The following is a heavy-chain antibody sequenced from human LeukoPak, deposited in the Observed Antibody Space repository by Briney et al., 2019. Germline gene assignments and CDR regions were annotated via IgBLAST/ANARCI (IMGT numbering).Heavy chain of an antibody. CDR2: INRDGSVK. CDR1: GFTFSDYW. Sequence: RGSLRLSCAVSGFTFSDYWATWVRQTPGKGLEFVANINRDGSVKNYVDSVKGRFTISRDNAKNSLYLQMTSLRVDDTAIYYCARDPGFSSFDYWGQGTLVTVSS. D-gene: IGHD3-3*02. J-gene: IGHJ4*02. V-gene: IGHV3-7*01. CDR3: ARDPGFSSFDY.